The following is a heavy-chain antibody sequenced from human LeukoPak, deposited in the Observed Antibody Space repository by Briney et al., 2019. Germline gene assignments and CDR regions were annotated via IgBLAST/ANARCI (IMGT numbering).Heavy chain of an antibody. CDR3: ARETRNYYDSSGYYVFDY. V-gene: IGHV4-39*07. Sequence: PSETLSLTCTVSGGSISSSSYYWGWIRQPPGKGLEWIGSIYYSGSTYYNPSLKSRVTILVDTSKNQFSLKLSSVTAADTAVYYCARETRNYYDSSGYYVFDYWGQGTLVTVSS. CDR2: IYYSGST. D-gene: IGHD3-22*01. CDR1: GGSISSSSYY. J-gene: IGHJ4*02.